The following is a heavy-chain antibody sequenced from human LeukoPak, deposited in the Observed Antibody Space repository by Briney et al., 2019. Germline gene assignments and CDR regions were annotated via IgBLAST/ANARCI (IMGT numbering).Heavy chain of an antibody. CDR3: AKDRTVGASYWYFDL. CDR1: GFTFSNYA. D-gene: IGHD1-26*01. CDR2: IWHDGSNK. J-gene: IGHJ2*01. V-gene: IGHV3-33*06. Sequence: GGSLRLSCAASGFTFSNYAMSWVRQAPGKGPEWVAVIWHDGSNKYYADSVKGRFTISRDNSNNTLYLQMNSLRAEDTAVYYCAKDRTVGASYWYFDLWGRGTLVTVSS.